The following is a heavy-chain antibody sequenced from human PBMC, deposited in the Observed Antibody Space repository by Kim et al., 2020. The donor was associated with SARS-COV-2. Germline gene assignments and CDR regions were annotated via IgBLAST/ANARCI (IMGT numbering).Heavy chain of an antibody. J-gene: IGHJ4*02. CDR3: AGDAYYYDGSGYYYPRYYFDY. CDR2: IIPIFGTA. V-gene: IGHV1-69*13. D-gene: IGHD3-22*01. CDR1: GGTFSSYA. Sequence: SVKVSCKASGGTFSSYAISWVRQAPGQGLEWMGGIIPIFGTANYAQKFQGRVTITADESTSTAYMELSSLRSEDTAVYYCAGDAYYYDGSGYYYPRYYFDYWGQGTLVTVSS.